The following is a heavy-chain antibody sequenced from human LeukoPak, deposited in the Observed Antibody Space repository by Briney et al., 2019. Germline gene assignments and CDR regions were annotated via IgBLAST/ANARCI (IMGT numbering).Heavy chain of an antibody. D-gene: IGHD3-10*01. CDR1: GFTVSNNY. Sequence: GGSLRLSCAASGFTVSNNYMSWVRQAPGKGLEWVPVIYSGGSTYYTDSVKGRFTISRDSSKHTLYLQMNSLRAEDTAVYYCAKDLWDSGSQAYFDYWGQGTLVTVSS. J-gene: IGHJ4*02. V-gene: IGHV3-53*01. CDR2: IYSGGST. CDR3: AKDLWDSGSQAYFDY.